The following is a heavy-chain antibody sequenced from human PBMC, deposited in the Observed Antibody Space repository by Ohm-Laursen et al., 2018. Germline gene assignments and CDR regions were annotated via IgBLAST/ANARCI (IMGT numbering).Heavy chain of an antibody. J-gene: IGHJ4*02. CDR3: ARVLITFGGVIVILFDY. V-gene: IGHV4-4*07. D-gene: IGHD3-16*02. CDR2: IYATGST. Sequence: SETLSLTCTVSAGSISGYYWNWIRQPAGKGLQWIGRIYATGSTNYNPSLKSRVSMSVDTSKNQFSLKLSSVTAADTAVYYCARVLITFGGVIVILFDYWGQGTLVTVSS. CDR1: AGSISGYY.